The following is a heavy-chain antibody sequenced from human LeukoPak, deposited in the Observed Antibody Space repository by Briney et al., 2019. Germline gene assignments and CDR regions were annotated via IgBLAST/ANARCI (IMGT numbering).Heavy chain of an antibody. CDR2: IKQDGSEK. Sequence: GGSLRLSCAASGFTFSSYWMSWVRQAPGKGLEWVANIKQDGSEKYYVDSVKGRFTISRDNAKNSLYLQMNSLRAEDTAVYYCARDFIVSYYDSSGFGYWGQGTLVIVSS. D-gene: IGHD3-22*01. CDR3: ARDFIVSYYDSSGFGY. V-gene: IGHV3-7*05. J-gene: IGHJ4*02. CDR1: GFTFSSYW.